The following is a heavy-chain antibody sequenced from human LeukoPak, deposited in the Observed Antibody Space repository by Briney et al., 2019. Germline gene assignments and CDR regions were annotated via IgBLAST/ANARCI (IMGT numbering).Heavy chain of an antibody. V-gene: IGHV3-23*01. D-gene: IGHD5-24*01. J-gene: IGHJ4*02. Sequence: GGTLRLSCAASGFTFSSHGMNWVRQAPGKGLEWVSGIIPSGHTTYYADSVRGRFTISRDNSRNTLYLQMNSLRAEDTAVYYCAKDDRWLQFCCWGQGTLVTVSS. CDR3: AKDDRWLQFCC. CDR2: IIPSGHTT. CDR1: GFTFSSHG.